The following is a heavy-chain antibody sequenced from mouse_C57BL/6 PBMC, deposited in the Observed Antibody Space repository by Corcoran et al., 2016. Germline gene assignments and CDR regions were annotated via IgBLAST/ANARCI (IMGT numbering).Heavy chain of an antibody. CDR1: GYTFTDYY. D-gene: IGHD2-4*01. CDR3: ARTGKYDYDWYFDV. J-gene: IGHJ1*03. CDR2: INPNNGGT. V-gene: IGHV1-26*01. Sequence: EVQLQQSGPELVKPGASVKISCKASGYTFTDYYMNWVKQSHGKSLEWIGDINPNNGGTSYNQKFKGKATLTVDKSSSTAYMELRSLTSEDSAVYYCARTGKYDYDWYFDVWGTGTTVTVSS.